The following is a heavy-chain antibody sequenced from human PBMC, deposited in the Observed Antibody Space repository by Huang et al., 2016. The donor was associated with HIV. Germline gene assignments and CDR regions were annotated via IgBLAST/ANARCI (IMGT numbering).Heavy chain of an antibody. D-gene: IGHD5-12*01. CDR1: GYPFTTYY. CDR3: VRRYDYNAFDV. Sequence: QVQLVQSGAEVKKPGASVKVSCEASGYPFTTYYIHWVRQATGQGLEWMGWIIPNNGGTKYARDFQVRVTMTRDTSISTAYLELSGLRSDDTAMYFCVRRYDYNAFDVWGQGTMVIVSS. CDR2: IIPNNGGT. J-gene: IGHJ3*01. V-gene: IGHV1-2*02.